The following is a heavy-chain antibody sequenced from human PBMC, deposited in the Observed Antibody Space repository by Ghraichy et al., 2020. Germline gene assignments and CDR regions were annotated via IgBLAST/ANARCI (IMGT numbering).Heavy chain of an antibody. J-gene: IGHJ4*02. D-gene: IGHD3-10*01. CDR3: ARDVRGVIPFDY. CDR1: GFTVSSNY. Sequence: GESLNISCAASGFTVSSNYMSWVRQAPGKGLEWVSVIYSGGSTYYADSVKGRFTISRDNSKDTLYLQMNSLRAEDTAVYYCARDVRGVIPFDYWGQGTLVTVSS. CDR2: IYSGGST. V-gene: IGHV3-66*01.